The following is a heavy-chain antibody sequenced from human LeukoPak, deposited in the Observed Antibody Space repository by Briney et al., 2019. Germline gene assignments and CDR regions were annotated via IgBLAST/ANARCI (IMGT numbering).Heavy chain of an antibody. Sequence: GGSLRLSCAASGFNFIDYSMNWVRQAPGKGLEWISYIGISSGNTKYADSVKGRFTISRDKARNSLYLQMYSLRVEDTAVYYCARDHRYAFDNWGHGTLVTVSS. J-gene: IGHJ4*01. CDR3: ARDHRYAFDN. D-gene: IGHD5-12*01. CDR1: GFNFIDYS. CDR2: IGISSGNT. V-gene: IGHV3-48*01.